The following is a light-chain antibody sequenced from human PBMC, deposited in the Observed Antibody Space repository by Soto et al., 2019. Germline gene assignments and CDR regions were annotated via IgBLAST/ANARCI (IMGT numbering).Light chain of an antibody. CDR3: GTWDSSLSAFV. J-gene: IGLJ1*01. CDR2: ENN. CDR1: SSNIGNNY. Sequence: TQPPSVSAAPGQKVTISCSGSSSNIGNNYVSWYQQLPGTAPKLLIYENNKRPSGIPDRFSGSKSGTSATLGITGLRTGDEAGYYCGTWDSSLSAFVFGTGTKVTVL. V-gene: IGLV1-51*02.